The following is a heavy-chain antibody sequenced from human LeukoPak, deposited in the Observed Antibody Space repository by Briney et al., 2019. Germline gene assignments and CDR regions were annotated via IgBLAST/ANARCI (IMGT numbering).Heavy chain of an antibody. CDR2: INPNSGGT. V-gene: IGHV1-2*02. CDR3: AWSYYGSASYWGYFDY. CDR1: GYTFTNYY. D-gene: IGHD3-10*01. J-gene: IGHJ4*02. Sequence: ASVKVSCKASGYTFTNYYMHWVRQAPGQGLEWMGWINPNSGGTNYAQKFQGRVTMTRDTSISTAYMELSRLRSDDTAVYYCAWSYYGSASYWGYFDYWGQGTLVTVSS.